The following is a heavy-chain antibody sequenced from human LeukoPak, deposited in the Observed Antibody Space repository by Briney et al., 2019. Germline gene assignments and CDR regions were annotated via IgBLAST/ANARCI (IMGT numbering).Heavy chain of an antibody. Sequence: GGSLRLSCAASGFSFSSHWMTWVRQAPGKGLEWVANIRQDGSEKYYVDSVKGRFTISRDNAKNSLYLQMNSLRAEDTAVYYCARDKIVGPSDFQHWGQGTLVTVSS. CDR3: ARDKIVGPSDFQH. V-gene: IGHV3-7*01. CDR2: IRQDGSEK. J-gene: IGHJ1*01. D-gene: IGHD1-26*01. CDR1: GFSFSSHW.